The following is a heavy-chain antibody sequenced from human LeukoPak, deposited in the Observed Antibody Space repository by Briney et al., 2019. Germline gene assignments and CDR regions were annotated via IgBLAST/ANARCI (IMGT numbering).Heavy chain of an antibody. Sequence: ASVKVSCKASGYTFTSYAMHWVRQAPGQRLEWMGWINAGNGNTKYSQKFQGRVTITRDTSASTAYMELSSLGSEDTAVYYCARKPYYYYGMDVWGQGTTVTVSS. CDR1: GYTFTSYA. J-gene: IGHJ6*02. V-gene: IGHV1-3*01. CDR2: INAGNGNT. CDR3: ARKPYYYYGMDV.